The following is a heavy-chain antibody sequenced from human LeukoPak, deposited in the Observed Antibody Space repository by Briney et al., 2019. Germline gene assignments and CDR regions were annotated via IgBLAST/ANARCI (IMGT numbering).Heavy chain of an antibody. D-gene: IGHD3-22*01. CDR2: IYYSGST. CDR1: GGSISSSSYY. J-gene: IGHJ4*02. Sequence: PSETLTLTCTVSGGSISSSSYYWGWIRQPPERGLEWIGSIYYSGSTYYNPSLKSRVTISVDTSKNQFSLKLSSVTAADTAVYYCARPNYYDSSKIDYWGQGTLVTVSS. CDR3: ARPNYYDSSKIDY. V-gene: IGHV4-39*01.